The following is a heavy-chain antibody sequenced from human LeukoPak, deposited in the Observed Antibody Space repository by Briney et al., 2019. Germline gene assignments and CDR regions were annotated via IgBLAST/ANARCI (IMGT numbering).Heavy chain of an antibody. Sequence: SETLSLTCAVYGGSFSGYYWSWIRQPPGKGLEWIGEVNHSGSTNYNPSLKSRVTISVDTSKNQFSLKLSSVTAADTAVYYCARGGDWFDPWGQGTLVTVSS. J-gene: IGHJ5*02. CDR3: ARGGDWFDP. D-gene: IGHD3-16*01. CDR2: VNHSGST. CDR1: GGSFSGYY. V-gene: IGHV4-34*01.